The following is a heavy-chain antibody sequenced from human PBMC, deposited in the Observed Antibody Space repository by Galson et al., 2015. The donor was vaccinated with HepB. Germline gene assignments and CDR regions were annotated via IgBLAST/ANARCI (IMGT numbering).Heavy chain of an antibody. CDR2: IDWDDDK. CDR3: ARTLRRHSSGWYWAFDY. J-gene: IGHJ4*02. Sequence: PALVKPTQTLKLTCTFSGFSLTTNGMCMSWIRQPPGKALEWLAFIDWDDDKYYSRSLKTRLSISKDTSKNQIVLTMTNMDPVDTATYYCARTLRRHSSGWYWAFDYWGQGSLVTVS. D-gene: IGHD6-19*01. V-gene: IGHV2-70*01. CDR1: GFSLTTNGMC.